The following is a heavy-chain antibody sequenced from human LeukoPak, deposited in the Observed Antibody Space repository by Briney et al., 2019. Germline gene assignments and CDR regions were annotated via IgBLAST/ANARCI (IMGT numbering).Heavy chain of an antibody. J-gene: IGHJ2*01. CDR3: ARGSGYMIWYFDP. CDR2: ISSSGSTI. D-gene: IGHD3-22*01. Sequence: GGSLRLSCAASGFTFSSYEMNWVRQAPGKGLEWVSYISSSGSTIYYADSVKGRFTISRDNAKNSLYLQMNSLRAEDTAVYYCARGSGYMIWYFDPWGRGTLVTVPS. V-gene: IGHV3-48*03. CDR1: GFTFSSYE.